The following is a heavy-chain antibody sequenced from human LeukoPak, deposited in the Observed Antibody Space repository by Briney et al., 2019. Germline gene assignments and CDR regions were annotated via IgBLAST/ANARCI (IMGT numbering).Heavy chain of an antibody. V-gene: IGHV3-53*01. D-gene: IGHD1-26*01. CDR3: TRQKWQLPFH. CDR2: VYSGGRT. J-gene: IGHJ4*02. CDR1: GFSVSSNY. Sequence: PGGSLRLSCAASGFSVSSNYMSWVRQAPGKGLEYISVVYSGGRTYYPDSVKGRFTISRDIPKNTLYLQMNSLKAEDTAVYYCTRQKWQLPFHWGQGTLVTVSS.